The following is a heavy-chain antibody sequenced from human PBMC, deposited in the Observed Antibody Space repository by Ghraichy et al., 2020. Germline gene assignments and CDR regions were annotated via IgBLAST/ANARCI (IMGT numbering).Heavy chain of an antibody. CDR3: ARGGLRYVWLVQSFGMDV. Sequence: SETLSLTCAVYGGSFSGYYWSWIRQPPGKGLEWIGEINHSGSTNYNPSLKSRVTISVDTSKNQFSLKLSSVTAADTAVYYCARGGLRYVWLVQSFGMDVWGQGTTVTVSS. J-gene: IGHJ6*02. CDR1: GGSFSGYY. D-gene: IGHD3-16*01. CDR2: INHSGST. V-gene: IGHV4-34*01.